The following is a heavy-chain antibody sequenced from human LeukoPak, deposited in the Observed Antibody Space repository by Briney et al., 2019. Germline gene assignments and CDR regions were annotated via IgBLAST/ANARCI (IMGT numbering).Heavy chain of an antibody. CDR1: GGTFSSYA. V-gene: IGHV1-69*13. CDR2: IIPIFGTA. D-gene: IGHD3-10*01. J-gene: IGHJ4*02. CDR3: ARPMVRGVIMQFDY. Sequence: SVKVSCKASGGTFSSYAISWVRQAPGQGLEWMGGIIPIFGTANYAQKFQGRVTITADESTSTAYMELSSLRSEDTAVYYCARPMVRGVIMQFDYWGQGTLVTVSS.